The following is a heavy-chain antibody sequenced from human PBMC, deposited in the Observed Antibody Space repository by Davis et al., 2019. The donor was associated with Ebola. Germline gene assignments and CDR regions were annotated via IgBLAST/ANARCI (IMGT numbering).Heavy chain of an antibody. J-gene: IGHJ3*02. Sequence: AASVKVSCKASGGTFSSYAISWVRQAPGQGLEWMGRIIPILGIANYAQKFQGRVTITADKSTSTAYMELSSLRSEDTAVYYCARESSSHLDAFDIWGQGTMVTVSS. D-gene: IGHD2-2*01. V-gene: IGHV1-69*04. CDR3: ARESSSHLDAFDI. CDR2: IIPILGIA. CDR1: GGTFSSYA.